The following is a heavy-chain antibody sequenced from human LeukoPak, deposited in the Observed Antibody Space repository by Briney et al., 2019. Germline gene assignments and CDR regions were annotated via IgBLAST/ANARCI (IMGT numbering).Heavy chain of an antibody. CDR3: ARGGREYTYNYDYFGY. CDR1: GGSISSRHYQ. Sequence: PSETLSLTCTVSGGSISSRHYQWGWIRQPPGKGLEWIGNIYYSGTTSSNPSLKSRISISVDTSKNQFSLKLSSVTAADTAVYYCARGGREYTYNYDYFGYWGQGTLVTVSS. V-gene: IGHV4-39*01. CDR2: IYYSGTT. D-gene: IGHD5-18*01. J-gene: IGHJ4*02.